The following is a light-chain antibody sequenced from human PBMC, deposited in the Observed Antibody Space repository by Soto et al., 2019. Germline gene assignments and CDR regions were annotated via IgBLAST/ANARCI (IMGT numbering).Light chain of an antibody. CDR1: QSLLYSNGNNY. J-gene: IGKJ3*01. V-gene: IGKV2-28*01. Sequence: DIVMTQSPLSLPVTPGEPASISCRSSQSLLYSNGNNYLDWYLQKPGQSPQLLIYTASNRASGVPDRFSGSGSGTDFTLKISRVEAEEVGVYYCMQSLQTPTFGPGTKVDIK. CDR2: TAS. CDR3: MQSLQTPT.